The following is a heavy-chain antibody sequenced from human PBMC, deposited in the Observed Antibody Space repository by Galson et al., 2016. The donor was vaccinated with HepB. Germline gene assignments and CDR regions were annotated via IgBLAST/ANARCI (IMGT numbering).Heavy chain of an antibody. D-gene: IGHD2-21*02. J-gene: IGHJ5*02. CDR3: ARVIGVAVTGAGYWFDP. CDR2: VYYSGST. CDR1: GGSVSSSSYH. Sequence: SETLSLTCTVSGGSVSSSSYHWSWIRQPPGKGLEWIGYVYYSGSTKNNPSLKSRVATSVDTSKNQFSLKLTSVTAADTAVYYCARVIGVAVTGAGYWFDPWGQGTLVTVSS. V-gene: IGHV4-61*01.